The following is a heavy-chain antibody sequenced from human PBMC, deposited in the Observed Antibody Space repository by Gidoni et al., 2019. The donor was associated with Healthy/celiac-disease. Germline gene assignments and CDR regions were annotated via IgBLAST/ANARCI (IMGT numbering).Heavy chain of an antibody. V-gene: IGHV3-30*01. J-gene: IGHJ4*02. CDR3: ARDGLRKEEVAGHTPYGY. Sequence: SLILSCAASGFTFSSYAMHWVRQAPGKGLEWVAVISYDGTKKYYADSVKGRFTISRDNSKNTLYLQMNSRRAKDTAVYYCARDGLRKEEVAGHTPYGYWGQGTLVTVSS. D-gene: IGHD6-19*01. CDR1: GFTFSSYA. CDR2: ISYDGTKK.